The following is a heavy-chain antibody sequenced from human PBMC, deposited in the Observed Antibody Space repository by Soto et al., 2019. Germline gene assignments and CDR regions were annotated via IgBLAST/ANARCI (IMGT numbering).Heavy chain of an antibody. Sequence: PGGPLRISCAASGFSFSNHWINCVRQAPRKGLEWVGRIKSKTDGGTTDFAASVKGRFAISRDDSKNMVSLQMNSLKTEDTAVYYCSTYSYITVVIIHFYYWSHRALVPVSA. J-gene: IGHJ4*01. V-gene: IGHV3-15*07. D-gene: IGHD3-22*01. CDR2: IKSKTDGGTT. CDR1: GFSFSNHW. CDR3: STYSYITVVIIHFYY.